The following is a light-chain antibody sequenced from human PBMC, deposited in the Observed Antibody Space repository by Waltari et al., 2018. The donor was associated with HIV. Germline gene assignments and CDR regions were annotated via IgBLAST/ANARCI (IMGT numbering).Light chain of an antibody. Sequence: QSALTHPASVSGSPGQSITIPCTGSGSDIGGYNYVSWYQHYPGKAPKLIIYDVSRRPSVVSNRFSGSKSGNTASLTISGLRAEDEADYYCSSYTSTTLIFGGGTKLTVL. CDR1: GSDIGGYNY. CDR3: SSYTSTTLI. J-gene: IGLJ2*01. CDR2: DVS. V-gene: IGLV2-14*03.